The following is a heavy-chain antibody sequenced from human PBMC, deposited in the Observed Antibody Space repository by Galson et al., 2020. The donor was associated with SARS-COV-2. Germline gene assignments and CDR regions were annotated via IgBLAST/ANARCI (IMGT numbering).Heavy chain of an antibody. J-gene: IGHJ4*02. CDR2: IKQDGSEK. CDR1: GFTFSDYW. D-gene: IGHD3-16*01. CDR3: ARGGMVGGRFQF. Sequence: TGGSLRLSCVASGFTFSDYWMSWVRQAPGKGLEWVAKIKQDGSEKYFVDSVKGRVTISRDNAKNSLYLQVDSLRAEDTAVYYCARGGMVGGRFQFWGQGTLVIVSP. V-gene: IGHV3-7*01.